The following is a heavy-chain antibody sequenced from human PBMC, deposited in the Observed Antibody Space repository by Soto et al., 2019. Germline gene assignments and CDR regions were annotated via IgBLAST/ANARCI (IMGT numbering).Heavy chain of an antibody. J-gene: IGHJ3*02. Sequence: SVKVSCKASGGTFSSYAISWVRQAPGQGLEWTGGIIPIFGTANYAQKFQGRVTITADESTSTAYMELSSLRSEDTAVYYCARGRLGYCSSTSCYSAFDIWGQGTMVTVSS. CDR1: GGTFSSYA. D-gene: IGHD2-2*02. CDR3: ARGRLGYCSSTSCYSAFDI. CDR2: IIPIFGTA. V-gene: IGHV1-69*13.